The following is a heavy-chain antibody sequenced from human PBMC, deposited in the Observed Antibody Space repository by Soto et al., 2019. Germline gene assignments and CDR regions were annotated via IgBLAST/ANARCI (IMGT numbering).Heavy chain of an antibody. V-gene: IGHV1-2*02. D-gene: IGHD3-10*01. Sequence: GASVKVSCKASGYTFTGYYMHWVRQAPGQGLEWMGWINPNSGGTNHAQKFQGRVTMTRDTSISTAYMELSRLRSDDTAVYYCAREGPMVRGVMPALDYWGQGTLVTVSS. CDR3: AREGPMVRGVMPALDY. CDR2: INPNSGGT. CDR1: GYTFTGYY. J-gene: IGHJ4*02.